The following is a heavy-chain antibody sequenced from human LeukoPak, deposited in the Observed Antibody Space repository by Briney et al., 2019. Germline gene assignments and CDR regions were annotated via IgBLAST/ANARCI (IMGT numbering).Heavy chain of an antibody. CDR1: GFTFSSYA. CDR2: ISGSGGST. CDR3: AKDRPYCTNGVCYGYYFDY. Sequence: PGGSLRLSCAASGFTFSSYAMSWVRQAPGKGLEWVSAISGSGGSTYYADSVKGRFTISRDNSKNTLYPQMNSLRAEDTAVYYCAKDRPYCTNGVCYGYYFDYWGQGTLVTVSS. J-gene: IGHJ4*02. V-gene: IGHV3-23*01. D-gene: IGHD2-8*01.